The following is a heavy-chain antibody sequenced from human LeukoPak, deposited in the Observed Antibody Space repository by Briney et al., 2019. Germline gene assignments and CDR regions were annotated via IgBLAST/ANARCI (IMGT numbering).Heavy chain of an antibody. J-gene: IGHJ4*02. CDR1: GFSFNTYT. CDR2: ISRSSSSV. Sequence: GGSLRLSCAASGFSFNTYTMNWVRQAPGKGLEWVSSISRSSSSVYYADSVKGRFTISRDNTKNSLYLQMSGLRAEDTAVYYCAGEGSNWSDLYWGQGTLVTVSS. D-gene: IGHD3-3*01. V-gene: IGHV3-21*01. CDR3: AGEGSNWSDLY.